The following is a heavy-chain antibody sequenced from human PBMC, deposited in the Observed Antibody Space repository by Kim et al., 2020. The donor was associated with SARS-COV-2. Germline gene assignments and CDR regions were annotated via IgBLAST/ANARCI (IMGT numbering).Heavy chain of an antibody. CDR1: GFTFSSYA. Sequence: GGSLRLSCAASGFTFSSYAMHWVRQAPGKGLEWVAVISYDGSNKYYADSVKGRFTISRDNSKNTLYLQMNSLRAEDTAVYYCARDHGTIEGMVRGVYYYYGMDVWGQGTTVTVSS. V-gene: IGHV3-30-3*01. J-gene: IGHJ6*02. CDR2: ISYDGSNK. CDR3: ARDHGTIEGMVRGVYYYYGMDV. D-gene: IGHD3-10*01.